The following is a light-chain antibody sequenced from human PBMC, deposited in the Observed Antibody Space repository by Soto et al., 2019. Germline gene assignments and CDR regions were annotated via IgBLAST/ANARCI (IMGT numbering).Light chain of an antibody. Sequence: QSVLTQPASVSGSPGQSITISCTGTSSDVGGHNSVSWYQHHPGKAPKLMIYEVSNRPSGVSSRFSGSKSGNTASLTISGLQSEDEADYYCCSHTSSSTLELVFGGGTKLTVL. CDR1: SSDVGGHNS. CDR2: EVS. J-gene: IGLJ2*01. CDR3: CSHTSSSTLELV. V-gene: IGLV2-14*01.